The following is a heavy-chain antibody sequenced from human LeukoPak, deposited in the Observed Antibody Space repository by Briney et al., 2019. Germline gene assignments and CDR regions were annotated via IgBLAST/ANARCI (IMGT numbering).Heavy chain of an antibody. CDR1: GFTFSSYW. CDR2: LRQDGSEK. J-gene: IGHJ4*02. V-gene: IGHV3-7*01. CDR3: ARDRHTYTSSLDPEIFDY. D-gene: IGHD6-6*01. Sequence: GSLRLSCAASGFTFSSYWMSWVRQAPGKGLEWVANLRQDGSEKYYVDSVKGRFTISRDNAKNSLYLQMNSLRAEDTAVYYCARDRHTYTSSLDPEIFDYWGQGTLVTVSS.